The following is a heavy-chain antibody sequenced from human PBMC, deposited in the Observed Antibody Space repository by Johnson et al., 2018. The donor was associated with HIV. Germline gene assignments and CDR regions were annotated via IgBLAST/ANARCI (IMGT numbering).Heavy chain of an antibody. CDR1: GFTFNTYA. CDR3: ATVWRNEGRHSFDT. J-gene: IGHJ3*02. Sequence: VQLVESGGGVVQPGRSLRLSCAASGFTFNTYALHWIRQAPGTGLAWISYFSGSGGTMYSADSVKGRFTISRNNANNSLHLQMNNLIAEDTAVYFCATVWRNEGRHSFDTWGQGTVVTVSS. V-gene: IGHV3-48*04. D-gene: IGHD1-1*01. CDR2: FSGSGGTM.